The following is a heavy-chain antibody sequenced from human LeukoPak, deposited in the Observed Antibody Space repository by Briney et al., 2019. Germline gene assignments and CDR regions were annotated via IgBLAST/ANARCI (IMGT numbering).Heavy chain of an antibody. D-gene: IGHD2-2*03. V-gene: IGHV4-59*01. Sequence: SETLPLTCTVSGGSISRYYWSWIRQPPGKGLEWIGYIYYSGSTNYNPSLKSRVTISVDTSKSQFSLKLSSVTAADTAVYYCARAPSNSGYNWFDPWGQGTLVTVSS. J-gene: IGHJ5*02. CDR3: ARAPSNSGYNWFDP. CDR1: GGSISRYY. CDR2: IYYSGST.